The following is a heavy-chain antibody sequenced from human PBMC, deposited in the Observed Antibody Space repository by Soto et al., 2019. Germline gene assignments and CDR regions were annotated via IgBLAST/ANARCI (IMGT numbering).Heavy chain of an antibody. J-gene: IGHJ4*02. D-gene: IGHD3-3*01. CDR1: GGSVSRVSYY. Sequence: SETLSLTCNVSGGSVSRVSYYWSWIRQSPGKGLEWIGYVYYSGSTNYNPSLKSRVTIPVDTSKNQFSLKLRSVTAADTAVYYCAASISIFGVVPFWGQGTLVTVSS. V-gene: IGHV4-61*01. CDR2: VYYSGST. CDR3: AASISIFGVVPF.